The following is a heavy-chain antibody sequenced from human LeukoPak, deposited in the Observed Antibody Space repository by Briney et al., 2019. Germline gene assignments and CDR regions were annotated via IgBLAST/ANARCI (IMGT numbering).Heavy chain of an antibody. V-gene: IGHV4-31*03. D-gene: IGHD1-14*01. CDR3: ARGGKRFGGIYFDY. J-gene: IGHJ4*02. CDR2: IHHSGRS. Sequence: SETLSLTCTVSADSLSRGGHYWAWIRQFPGKGLESIGFIHHSGRSRHNPSLKDRVAISVDTSRKQFALKLSSVTAADTAMYYCARGGKRFGGIYFDYWGQGIQVIVSS. CDR1: ADSLSRGGHY.